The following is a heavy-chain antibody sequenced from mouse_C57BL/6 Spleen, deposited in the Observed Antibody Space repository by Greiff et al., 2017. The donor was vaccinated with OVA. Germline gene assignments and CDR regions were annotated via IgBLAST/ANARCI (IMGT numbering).Heavy chain of an antibody. J-gene: IGHJ4*01. V-gene: IGHV1-59*01. Sequence: QVQLQQPGAELVRPGTSVKLSCKASGYTFTSYWMHWVKQRPGQGLEWIGVIDPSDSYTNYNQKFKGKATLTVDTSSSTAYMQLSILTSDDSAVFYFARERSLYYSMDYWGQGTSVTVSS. CDR1: GYTFTSYW. D-gene: IGHD1-1*01. CDR3: ARERSLYYSMDY. CDR2: IDPSDSYT.